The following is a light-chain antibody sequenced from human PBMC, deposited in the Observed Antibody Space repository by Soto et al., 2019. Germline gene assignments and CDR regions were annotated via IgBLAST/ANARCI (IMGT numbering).Light chain of an antibody. CDR3: CSYAGGFYV. V-gene: IGLV2-8*01. Sequence: QSALTQPPSASWSPGQSVTISGSGTSSDVGNYNYVSWFQQHPGKAPKLMIYEVSKRPSGVPDRFSGSKSGNTASLTVSGLQAEDEADYPCCSYAGGFYVFGTGTKLTVL. CDR1: SSDVGNYNY. CDR2: EVS. J-gene: IGLJ1*01.